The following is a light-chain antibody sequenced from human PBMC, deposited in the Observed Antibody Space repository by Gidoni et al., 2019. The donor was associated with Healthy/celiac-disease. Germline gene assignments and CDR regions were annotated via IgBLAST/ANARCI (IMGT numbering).Light chain of an antibody. CDR1: QGISRW. J-gene: IGKJ3*01. CDR2: AAS. V-gene: IGKV1-12*01. Sequence: DIQMTQSPSSVSASVGDRVTITWRASQGISRWLAWYQQKPGKAPKLLLYAASSVQSGVTSRFSGSGSGTDFTLTISSLQSEDFATYYCQQANSFPEGTFGPGTKVDIK. CDR3: QQANSFPEGT.